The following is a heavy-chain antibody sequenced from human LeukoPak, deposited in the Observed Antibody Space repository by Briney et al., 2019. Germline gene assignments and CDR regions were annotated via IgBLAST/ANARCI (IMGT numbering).Heavy chain of an antibody. J-gene: IGHJ4*02. CDR3: ATQGSSNRYNPSYFDY. D-gene: IGHD6-13*01. CDR1: GYSFTSYW. Sequence: GESLKISCKGSGYSFTSYWIGWVRQMPGKGLEWMGIIYPGDSDTRYSPSFQGQVTISADKSISTAYLQWSSLKASDTAMYYCATQGSSNRYNPSYFDYWGQGSLVTVSS. CDR2: IYPGDSDT. V-gene: IGHV5-51*01.